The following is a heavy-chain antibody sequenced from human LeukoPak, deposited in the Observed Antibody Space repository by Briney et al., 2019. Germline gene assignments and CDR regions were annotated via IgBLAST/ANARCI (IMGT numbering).Heavy chain of an antibody. CDR3: AKRSWSSWYFDY. J-gene: IGHJ4*02. Sequence: GGSLRLSCAASGFTFSNFWMNWVRQAPGKGLEWVANIKQDGSEKYYVDSVKGRFTISRDNAKNSLYLQMNSLRAEDTAVYYCAKRSWSSWYFDYWGQGTLVTVPS. D-gene: IGHD6-6*01. CDR1: GFTFSNFW. CDR2: IKQDGSEK. V-gene: IGHV3-7*03.